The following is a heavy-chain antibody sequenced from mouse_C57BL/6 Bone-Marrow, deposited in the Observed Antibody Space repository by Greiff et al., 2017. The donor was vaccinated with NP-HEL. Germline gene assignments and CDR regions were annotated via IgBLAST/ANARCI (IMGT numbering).Heavy chain of an antibody. CDR2: ISPGSSGT. V-gene: IGHV1-53*01. Sequence: VKLLQSGADLVKPGASVKLSCTASGYTFTSYWMSWVKQTPGQGLEWIGTISPGSSGTYYNENFKGRSTLSGDKSTSTAYMQLSSLTSEDSAVYYCASYGSGRGAWDYWGQGTSVTVSA. J-gene: IGHJ4*01. CDR1: GYTFTSYW. D-gene: IGHD1-1*01. CDR3: ASYGSGRGAWDY.